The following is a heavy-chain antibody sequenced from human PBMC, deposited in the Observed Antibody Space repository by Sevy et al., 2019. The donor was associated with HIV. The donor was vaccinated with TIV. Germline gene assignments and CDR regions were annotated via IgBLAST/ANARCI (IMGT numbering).Heavy chain of an antibody. J-gene: IGHJ6*02. CDR3: ARSRASYYGMDV. CDR2: ITWHSYNI. CDR1: GFNFDDYA. D-gene: IGHD6-6*01. Sequence: GGSLRLSCAASGFNFDDYAMHWVRQAPGKGLEWVSGITWHSYNIGYADSVKGRFTISRDNAKNSLYLQMNSLRTEDTALYYCARSRASYYGMDVWGQRTTVTVSS. V-gene: IGHV3-9*01.